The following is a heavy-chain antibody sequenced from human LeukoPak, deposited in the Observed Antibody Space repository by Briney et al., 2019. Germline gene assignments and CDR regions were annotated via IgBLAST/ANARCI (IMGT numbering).Heavy chain of an antibody. CDR2: IYYSGST. CDR1: GGSISSSSYY. D-gene: IGHD2-15*01. V-gene: IGHV4-39*07. CDR3: ARRGGSPLGAFDI. Sequence: PSETLSLTCTVSGGSISSSSYYWGWIRQPPGKGLEWIGSIYYSGSTYYNPSLKSRVTISVDTSKNQFSLRLSSVTAADTALYYCARRGGSPLGAFDIWGQGRMVTVSS. J-gene: IGHJ3*02.